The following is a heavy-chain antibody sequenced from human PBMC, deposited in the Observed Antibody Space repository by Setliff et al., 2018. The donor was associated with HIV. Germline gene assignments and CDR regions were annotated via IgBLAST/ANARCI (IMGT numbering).Heavy chain of an antibody. D-gene: IGHD5-12*01. Sequence: ASVKVSCKASGYTFSTYAIHWVRQAPGQRLEWMGRINPNNGDTNYAQKFQGRVTMTRDTSISTAYMELSRLRSDDTAVYYCAREFGAGIRQIVAGEFYYMDVWGKGTTVTVSS. CDR1: GYTFSTYA. CDR2: INPNNGDT. V-gene: IGHV1-2*06. J-gene: IGHJ6*03. CDR3: AREFGAGIRQIVAGEFYYMDV.